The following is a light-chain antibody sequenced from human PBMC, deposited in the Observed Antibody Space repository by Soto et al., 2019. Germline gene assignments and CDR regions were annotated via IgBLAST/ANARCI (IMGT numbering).Light chain of an antibody. V-gene: IGKV1-5*01. CDR1: QSISSW. CDR3: QQYYSYPRT. J-gene: IGKJ1*01. Sequence: DIQMTQSPSTLSASVGDRVTITCLASQSISSWLAWYQQKAGKAPNLLIYGASTLQSGVPSRFSGSGSGTDFTLTISCLQSEDFATYYCQQYYSYPRTFGQGTKVDIK. CDR2: GAS.